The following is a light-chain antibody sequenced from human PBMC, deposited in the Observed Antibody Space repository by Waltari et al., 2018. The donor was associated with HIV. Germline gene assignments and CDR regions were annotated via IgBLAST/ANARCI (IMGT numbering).Light chain of an antibody. CDR1: SSDIGGCNF. J-gene: IGLJ1*01. Sequence: QSALTQPASVSGSPGTSITISCTGTSSDIGGCNFVSWYQQPPDKAPKLMIFEVRNRPSGVSDRFSGSKSGNTATLTISGLQAEDEADYYCSSYTSSPTLYVFGTGTKVTVL. CDR3: SSYTSSPTLYV. CDR2: EVR. V-gene: IGLV2-14*01.